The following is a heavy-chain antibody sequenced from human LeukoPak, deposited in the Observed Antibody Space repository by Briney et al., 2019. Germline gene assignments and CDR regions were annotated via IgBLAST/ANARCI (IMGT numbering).Heavy chain of an antibody. V-gene: IGHV3-11*06. CDR2: ISSSSSYT. CDR3: ARDNGGPYGSGSYQYYGMDV. Sequence: GGSLRLSSAASELTFSDYYMSWIRQAPGKRLEWVSYISSSSSYTNYADSVKGRFTISRDNAKNSLYLQMNSLRAEDTAVYYCARDNGGPYGSGSYQYYGMDVWSKGTTVTVSS. CDR1: ELTFSDYY. D-gene: IGHD3-10*01. J-gene: IGHJ6*04.